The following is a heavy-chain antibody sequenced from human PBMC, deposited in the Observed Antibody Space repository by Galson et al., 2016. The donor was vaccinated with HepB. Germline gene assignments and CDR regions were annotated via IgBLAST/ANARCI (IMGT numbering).Heavy chain of an antibody. D-gene: IGHD3-16*01. CDR3: ARGGVGGYNAMDV. CDR2: INHSGST. J-gene: IGHJ6*02. CDR1: DESFSGYY. Sequence: LSLTCAVYDESFSGYYWSWIRPPPGKGLEWIGDINHSGSTNYNPSLKSRVTISADTSKNQVSLKLTSVTAADTAAYYCARGGVGGYNAMDVWGQGTTVIVAS. V-gene: IGHV4-34*01.